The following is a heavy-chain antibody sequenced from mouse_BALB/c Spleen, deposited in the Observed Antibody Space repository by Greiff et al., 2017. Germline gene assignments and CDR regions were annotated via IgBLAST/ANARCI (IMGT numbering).Heavy chain of an antibody. V-gene: IGHV1S29*02. CDR1: GYTFTDYN. CDR2: IYPYNGGT. J-gene: IGHJ1*01. Sequence: VQLKESGPELVKPGASVKISCKASGYTFTDYNMHWVKQSHGKSLEWIGYIYPYNGGTGYNQKFKSKATLTVDNSSSTAYMELRSLTSEDSAVYYCARLYGTSPYWYFDVGGAGTTVTVSS. CDR3: ARLYGTSPYWYFDV. D-gene: IGHD2-1*01.